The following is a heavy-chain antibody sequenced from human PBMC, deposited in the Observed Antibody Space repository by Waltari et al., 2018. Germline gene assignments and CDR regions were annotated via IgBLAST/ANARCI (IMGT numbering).Heavy chain of an antibody. J-gene: IGHJ6*02. D-gene: IGHD2-2*01. CDR3: ARRRGRGYCSSTSCYRWGMDV. Sequence: QLQLQESGPGLVKPSETLSLTCTVSGGSISSSSYYWGWIRQPPGKGREWIGSIFYSGSTYYNPSLKSRVTISVDTSKNQFSLKLSSVTAADTAVYYCARRRGRGYCSSTSCYRWGMDVWGQGTTVTVSS. V-gene: IGHV4-39*01. CDR2: IFYSGST. CDR1: GGSISSSSYY.